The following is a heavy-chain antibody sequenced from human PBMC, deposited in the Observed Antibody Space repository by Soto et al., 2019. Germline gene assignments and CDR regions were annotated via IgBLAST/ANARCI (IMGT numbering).Heavy chain of an antibody. V-gene: IGHV2-5*02. J-gene: IGHJ4*02. CDR3: AHRNPERCFDY. CDR1: GFSLSTSGVA. CDR2: IYWDDDK. Sequence: QITLKESGPTLVKPTQTLTLTCTFSGFSLSTSGVAVCWIRQPPGKALEWLALIYWDDDKRYSPSLESRLTITKDTSKNQVVLTMTTMDPVDTATYYCAHRNPERCFDYWGQGTLVTVSS. D-gene: IGHD1-1*01.